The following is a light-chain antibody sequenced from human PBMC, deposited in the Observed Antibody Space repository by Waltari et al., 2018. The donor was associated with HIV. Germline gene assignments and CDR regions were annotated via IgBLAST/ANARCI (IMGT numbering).Light chain of an antibody. Sequence: DIQMSQSPSSLSASLGDRVAITCRASQTIGNSLNSYQPKPGKAPQLLVSAASTLQSAFPSRFSGGGSGTDFTLNITNLQPEDFATYLCQQSRSLPYTFAQGTRLEIK. CDR1: QTIGNS. J-gene: IGKJ2*01. CDR3: QQSRSLPYT. CDR2: AAS. V-gene: IGKV1-39*01.